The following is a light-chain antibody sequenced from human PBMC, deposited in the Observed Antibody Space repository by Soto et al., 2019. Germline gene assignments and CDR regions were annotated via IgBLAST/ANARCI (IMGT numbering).Light chain of an antibody. CDR2: DVS. CDR1: SSDVGAYNY. CDR3: SSYTSSRTPYV. V-gene: IGLV2-14*01. J-gene: IGLJ1*01. Sequence: QSALTQPASVSGSPGQSITISCTGTSSDVGAYNYVSWYQQHPGKAPKLMIYDVSNRPSGVSNRFSGSKSGNTASLTISGLQAEDEADYYCSSYTSSRTPYVVGIGTKLTVL.